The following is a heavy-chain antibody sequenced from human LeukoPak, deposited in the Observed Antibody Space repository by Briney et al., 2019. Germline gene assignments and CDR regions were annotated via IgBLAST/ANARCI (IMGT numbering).Heavy chain of an antibody. D-gene: IGHD2-2*02. J-gene: IGHJ4*02. CDR1: GFSLNTSEVA. Sequence: SGPTLVNPTQTLTVTCTFSGFSLNTSEVAVGWIRQPPGKALEWLALIYWNDDKDYSPSLKSRLTITKDTSKNQVVLRVTNMEPVDTGTYFCAHMGDCTTTRCYIFDYWSQGTLVTVSS. V-gene: IGHV2-5*01. CDR3: AHMGDCTTTRCYIFDY. CDR2: IYWNDDK.